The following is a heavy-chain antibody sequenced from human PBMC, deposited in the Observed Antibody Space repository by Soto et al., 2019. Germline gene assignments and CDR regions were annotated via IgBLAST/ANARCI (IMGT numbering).Heavy chain of an antibody. J-gene: IGHJ4*02. CDR2: IYWDDDK. V-gene: IGHV2-5*02. D-gene: IGHD3-10*01. CDR3: AHFQSTMRYFDY. CDR1: GFSLSTSGVG. Sequence: QITLKESGPTLVKPTQTLTLTCTFSGFSLSTSGVGVGWIRQPPGKALAWLALIYWDDDKRYSPSLKSRLTITKDTSKKQVVLTMTNMDPVDTATYYCAHFQSTMRYFDYWGQGTLGTVSS.